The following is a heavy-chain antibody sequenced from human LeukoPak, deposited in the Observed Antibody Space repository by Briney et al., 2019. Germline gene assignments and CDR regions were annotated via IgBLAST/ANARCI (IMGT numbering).Heavy chain of an antibody. CDR3: ARDSGMDGGNLDY. D-gene: IGHD4-23*01. CDR1: GASISSYY. CDR2: IYYSGST. J-gene: IGHJ4*02. V-gene: IGHV4-59*01. Sequence: SETLSLTCTVSGASISSYYWSWIRQPPGKGLEWIGYIYYSGSTKYNPSLKSRVTISVDTSKNQFSLKLSCVTAADTAVYYCARDSGMDGGNLDYWGQGTLVTVSS.